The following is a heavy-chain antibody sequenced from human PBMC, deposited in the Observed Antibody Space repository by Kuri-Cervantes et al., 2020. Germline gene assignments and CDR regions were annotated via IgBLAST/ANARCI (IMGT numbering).Heavy chain of an antibody. J-gene: IGHJ4*02. D-gene: IGHD1-26*01. CDR1: GFTFSSYS. V-gene: IGHV3-21*05. Sequence: GESLKISCAASGFTFSSYSMNWVRQAPGKGLEWVSYISSSSSYIYYADSVKGRFTISRDNAKNSLYLQMNSLRAEDTAVYYCARAAIVGATKGYFDYWGQGTLVTVSS. CDR2: ISSSSSYI. CDR3: ARAAIVGATKGYFDY.